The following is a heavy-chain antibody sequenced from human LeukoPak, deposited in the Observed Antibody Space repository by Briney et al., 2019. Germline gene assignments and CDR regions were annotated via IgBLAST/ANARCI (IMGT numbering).Heavy chain of an antibody. CDR2: ISGSGGST. CDR1: GFTFSSYA. J-gene: IGHJ4*02. D-gene: IGHD3-22*01. V-gene: IGHV3-23*01. Sequence: GGSLRLSCAASGFTFSSYAMSWVRQAPGKGLEWVSAISGSGGSTYYADSVKGRFTISRDNFENTLYLQMNSLRTEDTAVYYCARAGNYYDSSGYYYGWGQGTLVTVSS. CDR3: ARAGNYYDSSGYYYG.